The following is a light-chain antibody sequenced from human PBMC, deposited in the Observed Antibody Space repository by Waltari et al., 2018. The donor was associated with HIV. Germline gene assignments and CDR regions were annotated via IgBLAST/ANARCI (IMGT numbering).Light chain of an antibody. Sequence: SSDLIQPPSVSLSPGQHASITCSGDKLGKKDACWYQQKPGQSPVLVIEQDTKRPSGSPERFSGSHSGNTATLTVSGTQAMDEADYYCQAWDSSTVLFGGGTTLTVL. CDR1: KLGKKD. CDR3: QAWDSSTVL. J-gene: IGLJ2*01. CDR2: QDT. V-gene: IGLV3-1*01.